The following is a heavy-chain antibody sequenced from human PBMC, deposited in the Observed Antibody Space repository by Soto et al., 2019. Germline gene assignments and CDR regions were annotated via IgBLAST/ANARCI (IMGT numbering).Heavy chain of an antibody. Sequence: QVQLQESGPGLVKPSQTLSLTCTVSGGSISSGGYYWSWIRQHPGKGLEWIGYIYYSGSTYYNPSLSRRVTILVDTSKNQFSLKLSSVPAADTAVYYCASGRWYDNFFDYWGQGTLVTVSS. CDR2: IYYSGST. CDR1: GGSISSGGYY. V-gene: IGHV4-31*03. CDR3: ASGRWYDNFFDY. D-gene: IGHD2-15*01. J-gene: IGHJ4*02.